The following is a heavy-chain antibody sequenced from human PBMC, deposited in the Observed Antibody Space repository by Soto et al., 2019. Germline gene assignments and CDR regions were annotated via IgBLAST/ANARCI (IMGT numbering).Heavy chain of an antibody. D-gene: IGHD5-12*01. Sequence: ASVKVSCKASGYTFTSYDINWVRQATGQRLEWMGWINADNGNTKYSQKFQGRVTITRDTSASTAYMELSSLRSEDTAVYYCARGLIVATIPFDYWGQGTLVTVSS. CDR2: INADNGNT. CDR3: ARGLIVATIPFDY. J-gene: IGHJ4*02. CDR1: GYTFTSYD. V-gene: IGHV1-3*01.